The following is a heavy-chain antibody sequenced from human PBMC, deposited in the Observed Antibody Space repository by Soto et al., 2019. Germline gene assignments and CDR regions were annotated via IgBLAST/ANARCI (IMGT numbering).Heavy chain of an antibody. CDR1: GFTFSSYA. CDR2: IRSKANSYAT. D-gene: IGHD6-6*01. V-gene: IGHV3-73*01. J-gene: IGHJ4*02. CDR3: TRLQYSSSSINFDY. Sequence: PGGSLRLSCAASGFTFSSYAMSWVRQASGRGQEWVGRIRSKANSYATAYAAPVKGRFTISRDDSKNTAYLQMNSLKTEDTAVYYCTRLQYSSSSINFDYWGQGTLVTVSS.